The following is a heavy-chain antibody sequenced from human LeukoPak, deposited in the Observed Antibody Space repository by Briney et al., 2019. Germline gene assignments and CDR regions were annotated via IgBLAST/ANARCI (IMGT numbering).Heavy chain of an antibody. D-gene: IGHD1-26*01. J-gene: IGHJ3*02. V-gene: IGHV1-69*04. Sequence: ASVKVSCKASGYTFTSYAISWVRQAPGQGLEWMGRIIPILGIANYAQKFQGRVTITADKSTSTAYMELSSLRSEDTAVYYCAREAEWELSAFDIWGQGTMVTVSS. CDR2: IIPILGIA. CDR3: AREAEWELSAFDI. CDR1: GYTFTSYA.